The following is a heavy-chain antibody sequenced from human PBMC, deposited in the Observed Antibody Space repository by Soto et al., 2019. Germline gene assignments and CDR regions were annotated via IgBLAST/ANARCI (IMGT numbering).Heavy chain of an antibody. V-gene: IGHV3-23*01. Sequence: GGSLRLSCASSGFTFSSYAMSWVRQAPGKGLKWVSAISGSGGSTYYADSVKGRFTISRDNSKNTLYLQMNSLRAEDTAVYYCAKDGGVLYDLSSRLRYYYYYMDVWGKGTTVTVSS. CDR2: ISGSGGST. CDR1: GFTFSSYA. D-gene: IGHD3-3*01. J-gene: IGHJ6*03. CDR3: AKDGGVLYDLSSRLRYYYYYMDV.